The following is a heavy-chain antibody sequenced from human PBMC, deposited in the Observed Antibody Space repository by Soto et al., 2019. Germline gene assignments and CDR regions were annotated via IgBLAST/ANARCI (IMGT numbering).Heavy chain of an antibody. CDR2: IYDNGIT. Sequence: QVVLQESGPGLVKPSETLSLTCSVSGRSITSYYWSWVRQPPGKGLEWIGYIYDNGITSQNPSLKSRVTTSADTSQNQFSLKLTSVPGADTAVYYCARTYDSNGYANEFDAWGQGILVTVTS. CDR1: GRSITSYY. D-gene: IGHD3-22*01. V-gene: IGHV4-59*12. J-gene: IGHJ4*02. CDR3: ARTYDSNGYANEFDA.